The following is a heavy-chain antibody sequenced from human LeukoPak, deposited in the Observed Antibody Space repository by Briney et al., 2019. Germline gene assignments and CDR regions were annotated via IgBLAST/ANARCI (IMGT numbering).Heavy chain of an antibody. V-gene: IGHV4-59*12. J-gene: IGHJ4*02. CDR2: LYYSGNT. CDR1: GGSISSYF. D-gene: IGHD1-26*01. Sequence: SETLSLTCTVSGGSISSYFWSWIREPPGKGLEWIWFLYYSGNTFYNPSLRGRFTISVDKSKKQVSLNLSYVTAEDTAVYYCARWESPNYYIVYWGQRILVTVST. CDR3: ARWESPNYYIVY.